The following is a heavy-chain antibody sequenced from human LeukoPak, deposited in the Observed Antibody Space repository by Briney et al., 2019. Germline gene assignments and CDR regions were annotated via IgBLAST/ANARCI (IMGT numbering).Heavy chain of an antibody. CDR3: ARYEDTYDILTGPSDAFDI. J-gene: IGHJ3*02. Sequence: PGGSLRLSCAASGFTFSSYWMSWVRQAPGKGLEWVANIKQDGSEKYYVDSVKGRFTISRDNSKTTLYLQMNSLRAEDTAVYYCARYEDTYDILTGPSDAFDIWGQGTMVTVSS. CDR1: GFTFSSYW. CDR2: IKQDGSEK. D-gene: IGHD3-9*01. V-gene: IGHV3-7*01.